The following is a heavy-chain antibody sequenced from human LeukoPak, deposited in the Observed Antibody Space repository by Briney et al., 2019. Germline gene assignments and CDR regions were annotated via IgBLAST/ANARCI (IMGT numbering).Heavy chain of an antibody. CDR3: ARDYDFFTAFDI. D-gene: IGHD3-3*01. CDR1: GYTFTSYA. J-gene: IGHJ3*02. Sequence: ASVKVSCKASGYTFTSYAMHWVRQAPGQRLEWMGWINAGNGNTKYSQKFQGRVTITRNTSISTAYMELSSLRSDDTAVYYCARDYDFFTAFDIWGQGTMVTVSS. CDR2: INAGNGNT. V-gene: IGHV1-3*01.